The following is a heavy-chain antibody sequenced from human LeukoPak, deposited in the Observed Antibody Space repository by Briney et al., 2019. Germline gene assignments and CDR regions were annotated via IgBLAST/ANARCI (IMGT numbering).Heavy chain of an antibody. D-gene: IGHD3-10*01. CDR1: GDSISGNYY. Sequence: SETLSLTCTVSGDSISGNYYWNWIRQPAGKGLEWIGRIFTSGNTNYNSSLKSRVTISLDTSKDQFSLRLSSVTVADTAFYYFTRESATSGSTDWGQGTLVTASS. V-gene: IGHV4-61*02. J-gene: IGHJ4*02. CDR2: IFTSGNT. CDR3: TRESATSGSTD.